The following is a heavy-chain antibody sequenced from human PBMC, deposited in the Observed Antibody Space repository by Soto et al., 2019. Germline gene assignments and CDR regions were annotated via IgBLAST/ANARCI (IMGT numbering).Heavy chain of an antibody. D-gene: IGHD3-22*01. Sequence: SETSLTCTVSGGSISSYYWSWIRQPPGKGLEWIGYIYYSGSTNYNPSLKSRVTISVDTSKNQFSLKLSSVTAADTAVYYCARATRDYYDSSGYDYWGQGTLVTVSS. J-gene: IGHJ4*02. CDR3: ARATRDYYDSSGYDY. CDR2: IYYSGST. V-gene: IGHV4-59*01. CDR1: GGSISSYY.